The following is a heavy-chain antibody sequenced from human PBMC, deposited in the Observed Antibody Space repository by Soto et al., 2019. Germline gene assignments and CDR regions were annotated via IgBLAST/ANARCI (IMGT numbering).Heavy chain of an antibody. J-gene: IGHJ6*02. Sequence: LRLSCAASGFTFSSYGMHWVRQAPGKGLEWVAVISYDGSNKYYADSVKGRFTISRDNSKNTLYLQMNSLRAEDTAVYYCAKDRGTYYGSGSYYKKNYYYYYGMDVWGQGTKVTVSS. CDR2: ISYDGSNK. CDR1: GFTFSSYG. D-gene: IGHD3-10*01. CDR3: AKDRGTYYGSGSYYKKNYYYYYGMDV. V-gene: IGHV3-30*18.